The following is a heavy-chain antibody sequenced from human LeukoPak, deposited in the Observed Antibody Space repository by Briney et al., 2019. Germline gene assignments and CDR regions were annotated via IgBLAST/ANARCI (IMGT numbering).Heavy chain of an antibody. CDR2: INPNSGGT. CDR1: GYTFTGYY. Sequence: GASVKVSCKASGYTFTGYYMHWVRQAPGQGLEWMGRINPNSGGTNYAQKFQGRVTMTRDTSISTAYMELSRLRSDDTAVYYCARETYYDFWSGYYLVFDYWGQGTRVTVSS. V-gene: IGHV1-2*06. D-gene: IGHD3-3*01. CDR3: ARETYYDFWSGYYLVFDY. J-gene: IGHJ4*02.